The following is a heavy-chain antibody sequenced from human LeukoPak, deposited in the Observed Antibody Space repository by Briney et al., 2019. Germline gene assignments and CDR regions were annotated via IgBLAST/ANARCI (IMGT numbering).Heavy chain of an antibody. CDR2: ISSSGSTI. V-gene: IGHV3-48*03. D-gene: IGHD2-15*01. CDR3: AREGMGYCSGGSCYAYYYYYGMDV. Sequence: GGSLRLSCAASGFTFSSYEMNWVRQAPGKGLEWVSYISSSGSTIYYADSVKGRFTISRDNAKNSLYLQMNSLRAEDTAVYYCAREGMGYCSGGSCYAYYYYYGMDVWGQGTTVTVSS. CDR1: GFTFSSYE. J-gene: IGHJ6*02.